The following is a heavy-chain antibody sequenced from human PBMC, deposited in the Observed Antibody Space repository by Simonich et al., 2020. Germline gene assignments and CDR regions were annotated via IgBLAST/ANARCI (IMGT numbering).Heavy chain of an antibody. CDR2: ISNYGRNK. Sequence: GGGVFQPGRSLRLSCAAFGFTFSIYAMNGVRQAPGKGIEWVAVISNYGRNKYYADSVKGRFTISRDNSKNTLYLQMNSLRAEDTAVYYCARDLGSSYYFDYWGQGTLVTVSS. CDR3: ARDLGSSYYFDY. J-gene: IGHJ4*02. V-gene: IGHV3-30*07. D-gene: IGHD6-6*01. CDR1: GFTFSIYA.